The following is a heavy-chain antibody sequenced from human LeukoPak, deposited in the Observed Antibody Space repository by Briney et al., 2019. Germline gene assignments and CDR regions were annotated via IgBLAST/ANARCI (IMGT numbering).Heavy chain of an antibody. D-gene: IGHD4-23*01. CDR2: IRSKDYGGTT. J-gene: IGHJ4*02. CDR1: GFTFGYYA. CDR3: TRHGGYSN. Sequence: NPGGSLRLSCTASGFTFGYYAMSWFRQAPGKELEWVGFIRSKDYGGTTEYAASVKGRFTISRDDSNSIAYLQMNSLKTEDTAVYYCTRHGGYSNWGQGTLVTVSS. V-gene: IGHV3-49*05.